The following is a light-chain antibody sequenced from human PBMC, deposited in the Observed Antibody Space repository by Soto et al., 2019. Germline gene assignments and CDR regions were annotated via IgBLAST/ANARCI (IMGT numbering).Light chain of an antibody. CDR3: CSYTTSSTVL. J-gene: IGLJ2*01. Sequence: QSVLTQPASVSGSPGQSITISCTGTSSDVGGYNYVSWYQQHPGKAPKLMIYDVSNRLSGVSNRFSGSKSGNTASLTISGLQAEDEADYYCCSYTTSSTVLFGGGTKVTVL. V-gene: IGLV2-14*03. CDR1: SSDVGGYNY. CDR2: DVS.